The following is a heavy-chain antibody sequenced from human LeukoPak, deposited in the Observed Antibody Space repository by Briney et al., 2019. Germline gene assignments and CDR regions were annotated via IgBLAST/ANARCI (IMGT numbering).Heavy chain of an antibody. V-gene: IGHV3-33*06. CDR1: GFSYSYYG. CDR3: AKVVYCYGSGSSNY. D-gene: IGHD3-10*01. J-gene: IGHJ4*01. CDR2: ISSDGSIQ. Sequence: PGRSLRPACAASGFSYSYYGMHWVRQAPGKGLEWEAFISSDGSIQYHADSVKGRFTISRDNSKNTVYLQMNSLRAEDTAVYYCAKVVYCYGSGSSNYWGDGGLVIVSS.